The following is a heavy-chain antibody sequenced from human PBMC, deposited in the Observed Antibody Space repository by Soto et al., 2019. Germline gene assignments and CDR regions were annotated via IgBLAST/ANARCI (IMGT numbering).Heavy chain of an antibody. D-gene: IGHD1-7*01. V-gene: IGHV1-2*02. Sequence: ASVKVSCKASGYTFTNYYMHCVRQAPGQGFEWMGWMNPRSGGTKYAQAFQDRVTMTRDASISTDYMDVTILRHGDTAVYFCARSDDRTPYPLGLWDPRPLVTVSS. CDR3: ARSDDRTPYPLGL. CDR1: GYTFTNYY. J-gene: IGHJ4*02. CDR2: MNPRSGGT.